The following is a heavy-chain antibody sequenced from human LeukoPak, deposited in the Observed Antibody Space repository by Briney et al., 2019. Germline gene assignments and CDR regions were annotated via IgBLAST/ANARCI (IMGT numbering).Heavy chain of an antibody. CDR3: ARGGDPIVGALDY. CDR2: ITSDTRYT. V-gene: IGHV3-21*01. CDR1: GFTFSSYT. J-gene: IGHJ4*02. D-gene: IGHD1-26*01. Sequence: GGSLRLSCAASGFTFSSYTINWVRQAPGKGLEWVSSITSDTRYTFYADSVKGRFTISRDNAKNSLYLQMNSLRAEDTAVYYCARGGDPIVGALDYWGQGTLVTVSS.